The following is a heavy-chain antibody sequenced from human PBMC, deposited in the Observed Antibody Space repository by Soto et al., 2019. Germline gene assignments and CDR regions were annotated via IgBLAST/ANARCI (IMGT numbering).Heavy chain of an antibody. CDR2: LSGNGIST. CDR1: GFTFNNYA. D-gene: IGHD3-10*01. V-gene: IGHV3-23*01. J-gene: IGHJ5*02. Sequence: GGSLRLSCAASGFTFNNYAMSWVRQAPGKGLEWVSALSGNGISTYYADSVRGRFTISRNNSENTLVPQLNRLRADDTAVYYCTRDAISMVRGTDNWLDPWGQGTLVTVSS. CDR3: TRDAISMVRGTDNWLDP.